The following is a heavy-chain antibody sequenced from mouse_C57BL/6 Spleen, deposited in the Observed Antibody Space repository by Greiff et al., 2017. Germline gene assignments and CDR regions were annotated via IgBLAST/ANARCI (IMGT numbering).Heavy chain of an antibody. CDR3: ARRRGDVEGAMDY. V-gene: IGHV5-17*01. D-gene: IGHD3-3*01. CDR1: GFTFSDYG. Sequence: EVKVVESGGGLVKPGGSLKLSCAASGFTFSDYGMHWVRQAPEKGLEWVAYISSGSITIYYAGTGKGRFTISRDNAKNTLFLQMTSLRSEDTCMYYCARRRGDVEGAMDYWGQGTSGTVSS. CDR2: ISSGSITI. J-gene: IGHJ4*01.